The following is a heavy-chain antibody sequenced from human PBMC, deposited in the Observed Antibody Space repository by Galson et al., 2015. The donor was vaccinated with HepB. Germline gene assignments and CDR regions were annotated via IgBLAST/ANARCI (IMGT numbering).Heavy chain of an antibody. CDR1: GYSFTSYW. Sequence: QSGAEVKKPGESLRISCKGSGYSFTSYWISWVRQMPGKGLEWMGRIDPSDSYTNYSPSFQGHVTISADKSISTAYLQWSSLKASDIAMYYCARRYGSGSSNNWFDPWGQGTLVTVSS. J-gene: IGHJ5*02. CDR3: ARRYGSGSSNNWFDP. V-gene: IGHV5-10-1*01. D-gene: IGHD3-10*01. CDR2: IDPSDSYT.